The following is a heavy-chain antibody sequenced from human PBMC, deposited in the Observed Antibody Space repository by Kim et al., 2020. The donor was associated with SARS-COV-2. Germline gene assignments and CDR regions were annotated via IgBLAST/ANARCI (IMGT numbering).Heavy chain of an antibody. CDR2: IYHSGST. CDR3: ARHSLSGWYRWFDP. CDR1: GGSISSSNW. Sequence: SETLSLTCAVSGGSISSSNWWSWVRQPPGKGLEWIGEIYHSGSTNYNPSLKSRVTISVDKSKNQFSLKLSSVTAADTAVYYCARHSLSGWYRWFDPWGQGTLVTVSS. J-gene: IGHJ5*02. D-gene: IGHD6-19*01. V-gene: IGHV4-4*02.